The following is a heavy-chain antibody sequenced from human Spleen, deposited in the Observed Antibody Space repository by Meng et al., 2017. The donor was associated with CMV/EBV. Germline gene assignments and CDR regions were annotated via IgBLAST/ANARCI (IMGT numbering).Heavy chain of an antibody. Sequence: SETLSLTCSVSGDSISSSFHYWAWVRRPPGKGLEWIASIYYTGSTYYTPSLQSRVTISIDTSKNQFSLTLSSVNAADAAVYYCARGHLQYSYGSSVYNWFDPWGQGTLVTVSS. CDR1: GDSISSSFHY. D-gene: IGHD5-18*01. CDR3: ARGHLQYSYGSSVYNWFDP. CDR2: IYYTGST. V-gene: IGHV4-39*07. J-gene: IGHJ5*02.